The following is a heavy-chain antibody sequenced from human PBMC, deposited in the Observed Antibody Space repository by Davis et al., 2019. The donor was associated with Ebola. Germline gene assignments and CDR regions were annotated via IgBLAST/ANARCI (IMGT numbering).Heavy chain of an antibody. CDR3: ARVSYDFWSGFDY. CDR1: GGTFSSYA. CDR2: IIPIFGTA. V-gene: IGHV1-69*13. D-gene: IGHD3-3*01. Sequence: SVKVSCKASGGTFSSYAISWVRQAPGQGLEWMGGIIPIFGTANYAQKFQGRVTITADESTSTAYMELRSLRSDDTAVYYCARVSYDFWSGFDYWGQGTLVTVSS. J-gene: IGHJ4*02.